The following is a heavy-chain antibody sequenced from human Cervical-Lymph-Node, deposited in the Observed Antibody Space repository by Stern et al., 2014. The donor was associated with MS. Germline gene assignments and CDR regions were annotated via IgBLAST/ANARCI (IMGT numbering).Heavy chain of an antibody. D-gene: IGHD3-10*01. Sequence: EVQLVESGGGLVKPGGSLRLSCAASGFTFSTYSMNWVRQAPGKGLEGVSSITGNGVYTYYGDSVKGRFTISRDNAKNSVFLQMNSLRADDTAVYYCARDRDFGEAIFGYWGQGALVTVSS. V-gene: IGHV3-21*06. CDR1: GFTFSTYS. J-gene: IGHJ4*02. CDR3: ARDRDFGEAIFGY. CDR2: ITGNGVYT.